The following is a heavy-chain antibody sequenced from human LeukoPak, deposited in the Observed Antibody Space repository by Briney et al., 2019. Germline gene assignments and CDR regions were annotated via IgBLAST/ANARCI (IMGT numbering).Heavy chain of an antibody. Sequence: ASVKVSCKASGYTFTNYYMHWVRQAPGQGLEWMGGIIPIFGTANYAQKFQGRLTITADKSTSTAHMELSSLRSEDTAMYYCARTDCGGDCYSSRGWFDPWGQGTLVTVSS. CDR1: GYTFTNYY. D-gene: IGHD2-21*02. CDR2: IIPIFGTA. J-gene: IGHJ5*02. CDR3: ARTDCGGDCYSSRGWFDP. V-gene: IGHV1-69*06.